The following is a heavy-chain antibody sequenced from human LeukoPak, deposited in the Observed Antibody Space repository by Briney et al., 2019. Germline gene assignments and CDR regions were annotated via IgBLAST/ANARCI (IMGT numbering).Heavy chain of an antibody. CDR3: ARHTIDYGDYVLGFDP. V-gene: IGHV4-39*01. D-gene: IGHD4-17*01. J-gene: IGHJ5*02. Sequence: PSETLSLTCTVSGGSFSSSSYYWGWIRQPPGKGLEWFGSIYYSGSTYYNPSLKSRVTISVDTSKNQFSLKLSSVTAADTGVYYWARHTIDYGDYVLGFDPWGQGTLVTVSS. CDR2: IYYSGST. CDR1: GGSFSSSSYY.